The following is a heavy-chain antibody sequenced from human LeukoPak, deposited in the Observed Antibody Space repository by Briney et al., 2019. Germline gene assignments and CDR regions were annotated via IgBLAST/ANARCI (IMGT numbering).Heavy chain of an antibody. Sequence: GRSLRLSCAASGFTFSSYAMHWVRQAPGKGLEWVAVISYDGSNKYYADSVKGRFTISRDNSKNTLYLQMNSLRAEDTAVYYCARDVSLTYGMDVWGQGTTVTVSS. J-gene: IGHJ6*02. CDR3: ARDVSLTYGMDV. V-gene: IGHV3-30-3*01. CDR1: GFTFSSYA. D-gene: IGHD2-8*01. CDR2: ISYDGSNK.